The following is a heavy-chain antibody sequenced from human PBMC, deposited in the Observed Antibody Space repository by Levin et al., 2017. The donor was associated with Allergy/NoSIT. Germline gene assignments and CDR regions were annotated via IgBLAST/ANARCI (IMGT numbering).Heavy chain of an antibody. J-gene: IGHJ4*02. Sequence: SGPTLVKPTQTLTLTCTFSGFSLSTSGVGVGWIRQPPGKALEWLALIYWDDDKRYSPSLKSRLTITKDTSKNQVVLTMTNMDPVDTATYYCAHRRGHDFWSGFLVEKEDYFDYWGQGTLVTVSS. CDR2: IYWDDDK. V-gene: IGHV2-5*02. D-gene: IGHD3-3*01. CDR3: AHRRGHDFWSGFLVEKEDYFDY. CDR1: GFSLSTSGVG.